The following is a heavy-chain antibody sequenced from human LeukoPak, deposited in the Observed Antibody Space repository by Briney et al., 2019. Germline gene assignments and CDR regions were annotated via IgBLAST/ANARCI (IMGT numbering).Heavy chain of an antibody. J-gene: IGHJ6*03. D-gene: IGHD2-2*01. CDR2: IYYSGST. V-gene: IGHV4-30-4*08. CDR3: ARVPDCISTSCYGEYYMDV. Sequence: SETLSLTCPVSAGSISSDDYYWSWIRQPPGKGLEWIGYIYYSGSTYYNPSLKSRVTISVDTSENQFSLKLSSVTAADTAVYYCARVPDCISTSCYGEYYMDVWGKGTTVTVSS. CDR1: AGSISSDDYY.